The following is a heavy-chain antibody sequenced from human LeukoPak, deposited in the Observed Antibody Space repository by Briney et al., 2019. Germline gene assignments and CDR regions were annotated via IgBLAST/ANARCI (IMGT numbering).Heavy chain of an antibody. CDR1: GFTFDDYA. D-gene: IGHD2/OR15-2a*01. V-gene: IGHV3-43D*04. CDR2: ISWDGGST. Sequence: GGSLRLSCAASGFTFDDYAMHWVRQAPGKGLEWVSLISWDGGSTYYADSVKGRFTISRDNSKNSLHLQMNSLRAEDTALYYCAKKKYGDAFDIWGQGTMVTVSS. CDR3: AKKKYGDAFDI. J-gene: IGHJ3*02.